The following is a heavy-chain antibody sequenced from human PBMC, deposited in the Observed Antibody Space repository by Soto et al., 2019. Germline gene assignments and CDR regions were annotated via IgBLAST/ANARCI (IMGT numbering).Heavy chain of an antibody. J-gene: IGHJ5*02. V-gene: IGHV4-59*01. D-gene: IGHD2-15*01. Sequence: KSSETLSLTCTVSGGSISSYYWSWIRQPPGKGLEWIGYIYYSGSTNYNPSLKSRVTISVDTSKNQFSVKLSSVTAADTAVYYCARDLRRGGYCSGGSCSNWFNPWGQGTLVTVSS. CDR3: ARDLRRGGYCSGGSCSNWFNP. CDR1: GGSISSYY. CDR2: IYYSGST.